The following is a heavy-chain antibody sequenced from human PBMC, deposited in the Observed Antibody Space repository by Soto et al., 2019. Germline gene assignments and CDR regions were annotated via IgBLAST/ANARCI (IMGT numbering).Heavy chain of an antibody. CDR3: ARPGDFGVVIHDLEYYIDY. D-gene: IGHD3-3*01. CDR1: GFTFSSYA. V-gene: IGHV3-30-3*01. CDR2: ISYDGSNK. J-gene: IGHJ4*02. Sequence: HPGGSLRLSCAASGFTFSSYAMHWVRQAPGKGLEWVAVISYDGSNKYYADSVKGRFTISRDNSKNTLYLQMNSLRAEDTAVYYCARPGDFGVVIHDLEYYIDYWGQGTLVTVAS.